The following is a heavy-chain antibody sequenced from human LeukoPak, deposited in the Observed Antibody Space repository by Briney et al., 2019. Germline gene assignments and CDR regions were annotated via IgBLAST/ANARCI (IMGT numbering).Heavy chain of an antibody. J-gene: IGHJ4*02. Sequence: GGSLRLSCAASGFTFSDYYMSWIRQAPGKGLEWVSYISSSSSYTNYAASVKGRFTISRDNAKNSLYQQMNSLRAEDTAVYYCARDLTGSTPGDYWGQGTLVTVSS. D-gene: IGHD1-20*01. CDR3: ARDLTGSTPGDY. CDR2: ISSSSSYT. V-gene: IGHV3-11*06. CDR1: GFTFSDYY.